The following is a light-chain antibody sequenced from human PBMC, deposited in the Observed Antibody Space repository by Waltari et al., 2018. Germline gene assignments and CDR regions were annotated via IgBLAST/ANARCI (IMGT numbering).Light chain of an antibody. CDR3: SSYTSSSTWV. CDR2: DVR. Sequence: QSALTQPASVSESPGQSITISCTGTRSDVGGYNYVSWYQQHPGKAPKLMIYDVRSRPSGVSNRFSGSKSGNTASLTISGLQAEDEADYYCSSYTSSSTWVFGGGTKLTVL. CDR1: RSDVGGYNY. V-gene: IGLV2-14*03. J-gene: IGLJ3*02.